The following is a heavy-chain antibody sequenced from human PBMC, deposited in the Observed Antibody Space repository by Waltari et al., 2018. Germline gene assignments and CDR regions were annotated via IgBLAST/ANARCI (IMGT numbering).Heavy chain of an antibody. Sequence: QVQLQESGPGLVKPSETLSLTCTVSGGSMNTYYWTWIRQPPVKGLEYIGYIYDSGATNYNPSLKSRITISIDTSMNQFYLKVTSVTAADTAVYYGARGERAPSGYGTELDYWGQGTMVTVSS. CDR2: IYDSGAT. J-gene: IGHJ4*02. CDR3: ARGERAPSGYGTELDY. V-gene: IGHV4-59*01. CDR1: GGSMNTYY. D-gene: IGHD5-12*01.